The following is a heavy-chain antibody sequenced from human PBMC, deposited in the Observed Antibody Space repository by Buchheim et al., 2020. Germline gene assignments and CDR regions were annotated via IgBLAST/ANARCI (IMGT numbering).Heavy chain of an antibody. CDR2: INPEGSTT. J-gene: IGHJ6*02. D-gene: IGHD2-15*01. Sequence: EVQLVESGGGLVQTGGSLRLSCAASEFTSRRYWVHWVRQAPGKGLVWVSRINPEGSTTTYADSVKGRFTISRDDGKNAVYLQMNSLRAEDTALYYCAGAPDCGGGSCYGYHYYGLGVWGQG. CDR1: EFTSRRYW. CDR3: AGAPDCGGGSCYGYHYYGLGV. V-gene: IGHV3-74*01.